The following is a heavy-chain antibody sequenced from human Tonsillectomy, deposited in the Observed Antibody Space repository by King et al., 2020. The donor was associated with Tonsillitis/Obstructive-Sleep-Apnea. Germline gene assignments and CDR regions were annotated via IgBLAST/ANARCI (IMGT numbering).Heavy chain of an antibody. CDR1: GGTFSSYA. D-gene: IGHD5-24*01. V-gene: IGHV1-69*01. CDR3: AGGGTDGYNSHDAFDI. J-gene: IGHJ3*02. CDR2: IIPIFGTA. Sequence: QLVQSGAEEKKPGSSVKVSCKASGGTFSSYAIRWVRQAPGQGLEWMGGIIPIFGTANYAQKFQGRVTITADESTSTAYMELSSLRSEDTAVYYCAGGGTDGYNSHDAFDIWGQGTMVTVSS.